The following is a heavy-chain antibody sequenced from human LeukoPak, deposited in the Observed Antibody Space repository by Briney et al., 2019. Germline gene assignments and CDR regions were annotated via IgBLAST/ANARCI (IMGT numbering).Heavy chain of an antibody. J-gene: IGHJ6*02. V-gene: IGHV3-53*01. Sequence: GGSLRLSCAASGFTVSSNYMSWVRQAPGKGLEWVSVIYSGGSTYYADSVKGRFTISRDNSKNTLYLQMNSLRAEDTAVYYCARDRNSIAAAGIYYGMDVWGQGTTVTVSS. CDR2: IYSGGST. CDR1: GFTVSSNY. CDR3: ARDRNSIAAAGIYYGMDV. D-gene: IGHD6-13*01.